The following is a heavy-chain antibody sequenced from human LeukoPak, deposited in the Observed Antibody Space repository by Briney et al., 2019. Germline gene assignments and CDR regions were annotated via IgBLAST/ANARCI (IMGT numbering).Heavy chain of an antibody. CDR3: VKDKGYYDSSGCRHY. J-gene: IGHJ4*02. D-gene: IGHD3-22*01. CDR2: ISYDGSNK. Sequence: PGGSLRLSCAASGFTFSSYDMHWVRQAPGKGLEWVAVISYDGSNKYYADSLKGRFTISRDNSKNTLYLQMNSLRAEDTPVYYCVKDKGYYDSSGCRHYWGQEPLVSVSS. CDR1: GFTFSSYD. V-gene: IGHV3-30*18.